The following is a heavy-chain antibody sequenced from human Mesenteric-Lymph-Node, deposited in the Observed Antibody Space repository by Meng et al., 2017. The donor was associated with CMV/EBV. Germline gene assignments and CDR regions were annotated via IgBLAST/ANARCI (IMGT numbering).Heavy chain of an antibody. D-gene: IGHD3-10*01. CDR3: ARGGYYGSGMDYYFDY. CDR2: INAGRGNT. Sequence: SGYTFSDYAIDWVRQAPGQRLEWLGRINAGRGNTDYSQRFQGRIIVTRDTSATTAYMELSSLRSEDTALYYCARGGYYGSGMDYYFDYWGQGTLVTVSS. J-gene: IGHJ4*02. CDR1: GYTFSDYA. V-gene: IGHV1-3*01.